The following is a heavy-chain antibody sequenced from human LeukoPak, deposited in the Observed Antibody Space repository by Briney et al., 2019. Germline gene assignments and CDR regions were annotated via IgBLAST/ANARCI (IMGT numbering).Heavy chain of an antibody. CDR1: GGSISSSSYY. CDR2: MFNSGST. Sequence: PSETLSLTCTVSGGSISSSSYYWVWIRQPPGKGLEWIGSMFNSGSTYYNPSLKSRVTISVDTSKNQFSLKLKSVAAADTAVYYCARGNYYDSTTYYRAFDIWGQGTMVTVSS. V-gene: IGHV4-39*07. D-gene: IGHD3-22*01. J-gene: IGHJ3*02. CDR3: ARGNYYDSTTYYRAFDI.